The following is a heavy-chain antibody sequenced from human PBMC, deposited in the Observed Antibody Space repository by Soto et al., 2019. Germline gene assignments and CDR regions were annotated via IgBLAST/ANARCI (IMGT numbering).Heavy chain of an antibody. CDR2: VSQSGST. V-gene: IGHV4-4*02. Sequence: QVQLQESGPGLVKPSETLSLTCAVSGGSIYSTNWWTWVRQPSGKGLEWIGEVSQSGSTNYNPSLKRRVIISVDKSKNQFSLKLSSVTAADTAVYYCARNGYSSGWYHFDYWGQGILVTVSS. D-gene: IGHD6-19*01. J-gene: IGHJ4*02. CDR3: ARNGYSSGWYHFDY. CDR1: GGSIYSTNW.